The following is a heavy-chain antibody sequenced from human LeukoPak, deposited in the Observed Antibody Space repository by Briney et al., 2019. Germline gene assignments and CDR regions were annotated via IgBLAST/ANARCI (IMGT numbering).Heavy chain of an antibody. D-gene: IGHD3-10*01. J-gene: IGHJ4*02. CDR3: ARGKRGRDYYGSGSYYYYFDY. Sequence: PGGSLRLSCAASGFTFSSYAMSWVRQAPGKGLEWVSVIYSGGSTYYADSVKGRFTISRDNSKNTLYLQMNSLRAEDTAVYYCARGKRGRDYYGSGSYYYYFDYWGQGTLVTVSS. CDR2: IYSGGST. CDR1: GFTFSSYA. V-gene: IGHV3-53*01.